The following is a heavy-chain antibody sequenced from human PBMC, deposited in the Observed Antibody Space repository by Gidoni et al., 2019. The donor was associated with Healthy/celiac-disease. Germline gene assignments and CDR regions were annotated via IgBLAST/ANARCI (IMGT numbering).Heavy chain of an antibody. CDR3: AKGLWFGDPKDLLYFDY. V-gene: IGHV3-30*02. J-gene: IGHJ4*02. D-gene: IGHD3-10*01. Sequence: FTISRDNSKNTLYLQMNSLRAEDTAVYYCAKGLWFGDPKDLLYFDYWGQGTLVTVSS.